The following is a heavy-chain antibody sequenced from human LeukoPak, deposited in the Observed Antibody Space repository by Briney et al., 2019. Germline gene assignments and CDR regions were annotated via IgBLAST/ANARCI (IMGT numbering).Heavy chain of an antibody. CDR2: ISSDGSNK. V-gene: IGHV3-30-3*01. Sequence: GRSPRLSCAASGFTFNSHAMHWVRQAPGKGLEWVAVISSDGSNKYYADSVKGRFTISRDNSKNTLYLQMSSLRAEDTAAYYCARDRYSSGWYGDFDCWGQGTLVTVSS. D-gene: IGHD6-19*01. CDR3: ARDRYSSGWYGDFDC. CDR1: GFTFNSHA. J-gene: IGHJ4*02.